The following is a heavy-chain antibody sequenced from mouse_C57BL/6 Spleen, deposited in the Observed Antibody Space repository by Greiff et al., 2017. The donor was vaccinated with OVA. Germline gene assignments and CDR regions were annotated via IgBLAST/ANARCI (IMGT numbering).Heavy chain of an antibody. J-gene: IGHJ2*01. V-gene: IGHV5-9*01. Sequence: EVMLVESGGGLVKPGGSLKLSCAASGFTFSSYTMSWVRQTPEKRLEWVATISGGGGNTYYTDSVKGRFTISRDNAKNTLYLQMSSLRSEDTALYYCARHEERYYFDYWGQGTTLTVSS. D-gene: IGHD1-1*01. CDR2: ISGGGGNT. CDR1: GFTFSSYT. CDR3: ARHEERYYFDY.